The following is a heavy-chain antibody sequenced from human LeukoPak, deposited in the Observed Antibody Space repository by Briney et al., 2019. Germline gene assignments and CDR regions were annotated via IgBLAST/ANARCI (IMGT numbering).Heavy chain of an antibody. D-gene: IGHD4-17*01. CDR1: GVSISSYY. CDR3: ARSPSTVTTLDY. V-gene: IGHV4-59*01. Sequence: SETLSLTCTVSGVSISSYYWSWIRQPPGKGLEWIGYIYYSGSTNYNPSLKSRVTISVDTSKNQFSLKLSSVTAADTAVYYCARSPSTVTTLDYWGQGTLVTVSS. J-gene: IGHJ4*02. CDR2: IYYSGST.